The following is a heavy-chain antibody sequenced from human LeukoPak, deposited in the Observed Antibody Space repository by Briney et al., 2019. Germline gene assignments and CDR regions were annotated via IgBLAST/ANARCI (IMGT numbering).Heavy chain of an antibody. CDR3: ARGRPVGSTSWSRRQLIDRDFFDY. Sequence: ASVRVSCKASGCNFPTYGINWLRQAPGQGLEWMGWISPYYGNTNYTQRLQGRVTMTADKSTTTAYMELRSLTSDDTAVYYCARGRPVGSTSWSRRQLIDRDFFDYWGQGTLVTVSS. J-gene: IGHJ4*02. CDR1: GCNFPTYG. D-gene: IGHD6-13*01. CDR2: ISPYYGNT. V-gene: IGHV1-18*01.